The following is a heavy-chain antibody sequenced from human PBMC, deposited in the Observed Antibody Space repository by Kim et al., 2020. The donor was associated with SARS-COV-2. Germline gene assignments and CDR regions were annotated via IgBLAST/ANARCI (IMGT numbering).Heavy chain of an antibody. J-gene: IGHJ4*02. V-gene: IGHV3-48*03. CDR3: ARDKGRSSALDY. Sequence: YADSVRGRFTISRDNAKNSLDLQMDSLRAGDTAVYYCARDKGRSSALDYWGQGTLVTVSS. D-gene: IGHD6-6*01.